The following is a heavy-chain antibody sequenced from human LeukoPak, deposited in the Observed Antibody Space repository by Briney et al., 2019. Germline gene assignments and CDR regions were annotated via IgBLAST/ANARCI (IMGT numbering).Heavy chain of an antibody. V-gene: IGHV3-30-3*01. CDR3: ARDHYSGSGLDY. D-gene: IGHD3-10*01. CDR1: GFTFTSYA. Sequence: GRSLRLSCAASGFTFTSYAIHWVRQAPGKGLEWVAVISYDGSNQYYADSVKGRFTLSRDNSKNTLYLQMNSLRTEDTAIYYCARDHYSGSGLDYWGQGTLVTVSS. J-gene: IGHJ4*02. CDR2: ISYDGSNQ.